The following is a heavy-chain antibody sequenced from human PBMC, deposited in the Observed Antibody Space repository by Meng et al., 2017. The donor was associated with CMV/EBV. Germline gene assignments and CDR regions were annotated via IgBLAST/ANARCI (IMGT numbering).Heavy chain of an antibody. J-gene: IGHJ5*02. CDR1: GSVSGYY. V-gene: IGHV4-34*01. CDR2: INHSGST. CDR3: ARKRQGFRGDYVWNWFDP. D-gene: IGHD4-17*01. Sequence: GSVSGYYWSSIRQPPGKGLEWIGDINHSGSTNYNPSLKSRVTISVDTSKNQFSLKLRSVTAADTAVYYCARKRQGFRGDYVWNWFDPWGQGTLVTVSS.